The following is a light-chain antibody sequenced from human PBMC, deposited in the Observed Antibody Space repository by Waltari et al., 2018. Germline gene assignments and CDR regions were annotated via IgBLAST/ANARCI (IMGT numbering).Light chain of an antibody. CDR2: AAS. J-gene: IGKJ3*01. CDR1: QSISNY. Sequence: DIKTPQSPSSLSTCVGHIVTTTRLASQSISNYLNWYQQKPGNAPKLLIYAASSLQSGVPSRFSGSGSGTDFTLTISSLQPEDFATYYCQQSYSPPFTFGPGTTVDIK. CDR3: QQSYSPPFT. V-gene: IGKV1-39*01.